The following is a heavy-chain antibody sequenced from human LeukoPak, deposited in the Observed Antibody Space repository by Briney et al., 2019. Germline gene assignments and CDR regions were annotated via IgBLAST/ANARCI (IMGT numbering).Heavy chain of an antibody. CDR3: AKGAYYHSSGRYFDY. J-gene: IGHJ4*02. CDR1: GFTLRSYW. V-gene: IGHV3-23*01. Sequence: GGSLRLSCAPSGFTLRSYWMNCVRQAPGKGLEWVSAISGSGGATYYADSVKGRFTMSRDNSKNTLYLQMNSLRAEDTAVYYCAKGAYYHSSGRYFDYWGQGTLVTVSS. D-gene: IGHD3-10*01. CDR2: ISGSGGAT.